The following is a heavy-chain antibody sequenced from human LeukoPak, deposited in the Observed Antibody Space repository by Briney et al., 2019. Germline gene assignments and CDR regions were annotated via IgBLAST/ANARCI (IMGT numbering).Heavy chain of an antibody. J-gene: IGHJ4*02. CDR3: AKAGIVVVTATTPADY. CDR1: GGSFSGYY. Sequence: PSETLSLTCAVYGGSFSGYYWSWIRQPPGKGLEWIGEINHSGSTNYNPSLKSRVTISVDTSKNQFSLKLSSVTAADTAVYYCAKAGIVVVTATTPADYWGQGTLVTVSS. D-gene: IGHD2-21*02. CDR2: INHSGST. V-gene: IGHV4-34*01.